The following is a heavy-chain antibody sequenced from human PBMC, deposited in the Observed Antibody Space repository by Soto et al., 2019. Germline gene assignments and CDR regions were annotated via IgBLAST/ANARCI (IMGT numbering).Heavy chain of an antibody. V-gene: IGHV3-23*01. Sequence: GSLRLSCAASGFTFSSYAMSWVRQAPGKGLEWVSAISGSGGSTYYADSVKGRFTISRDNSKNTLYLQMNSLRAEDTAVYYCAKAMSVGATSYFYYGMDVWGQGTTVTFSS. D-gene: IGHD1-26*01. CDR3: AKAMSVGATSYFYYGMDV. CDR2: ISGSGGST. CDR1: GFTFSSYA. J-gene: IGHJ6*02.